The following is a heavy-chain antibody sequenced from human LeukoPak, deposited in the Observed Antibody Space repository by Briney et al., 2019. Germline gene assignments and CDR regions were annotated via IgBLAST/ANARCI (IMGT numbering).Heavy chain of an antibody. CDR1: GYTFTSYG. Sequence: ASVNVSCKASGYTFTSYGISWVRQAHGQGLEWMGWTSSYNGYTNYVQKLQGRVTMSTDTSTGKAYMELRSLRSDDTAVYYCARRVAVARRDAFDIWGQGTMVTVSS. D-gene: IGHD6-19*01. J-gene: IGHJ3*02. CDR3: ARRVAVARRDAFDI. CDR2: TSSYNGYT. V-gene: IGHV1-18*01.